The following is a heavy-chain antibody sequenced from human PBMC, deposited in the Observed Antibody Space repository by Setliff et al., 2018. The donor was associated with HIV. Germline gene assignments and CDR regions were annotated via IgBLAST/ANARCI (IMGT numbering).Heavy chain of an antibody. CDR1: GGSISNSRYY. D-gene: IGHD3-22*01. CDR3: ASRVYYYDSSGYLREEGFDP. J-gene: IGHJ5*02. V-gene: IGHV4-39*01. CDR2: IYYSGST. Sequence: SETLSLTCTVSGGSISNSRYYWSWIRQPPGKGLEWIGSIYYSGSTYYNPSLKSRVTISVDTSKNQFSLKLSSVTAADAAVYYCASRVYYYDSSGYLREEGFDPWGQGSLVTVS.